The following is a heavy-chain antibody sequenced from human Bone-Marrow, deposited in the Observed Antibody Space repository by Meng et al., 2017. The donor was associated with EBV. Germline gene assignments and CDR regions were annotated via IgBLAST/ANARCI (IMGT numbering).Heavy chain of an antibody. J-gene: IGHJ4*02. CDR2: LIPDFGIP. D-gene: IGHD3-10*01. Sequence: QGQVVLVGAGVKKPGSSVKVSCKASGGAFRYSAISWVRQAPGQGLEWMGGLIPDFGIPDYAPNYQDRVTTTADESTSTAYMELNSLTTEDTAIYYCARESGRGYTPDFWGQGTLVTVSS. CDR3: ARESGRGYTPDF. V-gene: IGHV1-69*01. CDR1: GGAFRYSA.